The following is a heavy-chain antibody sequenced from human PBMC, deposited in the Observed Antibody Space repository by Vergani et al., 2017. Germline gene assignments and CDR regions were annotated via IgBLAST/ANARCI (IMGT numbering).Heavy chain of an antibody. CDR3: ARGVYCSSTSCYLTTGSRWFDP. V-gene: IGHV4-34*01. CDR2: INHSGST. Sequence: QVQLQQWCAGLLKPSETLSLTCAVYGGSFNSYYWNWIRQPPGKGLEWIGEINHSGSTNYNPSLKSRVTISVDTSKNQFSLKLSSVTAADTAVYYCARGVYCSSTSCYLTTGSRWFDPWGQGTLVTVSS. CDR1: GGSFNSYY. J-gene: IGHJ5*02. D-gene: IGHD2-2*01.